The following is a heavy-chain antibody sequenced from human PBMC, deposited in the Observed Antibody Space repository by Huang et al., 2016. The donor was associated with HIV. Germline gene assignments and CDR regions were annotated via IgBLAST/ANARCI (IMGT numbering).Heavy chain of an antibody. CDR1: GFSFRDFV. CDR3: GPYDY. CDR2: VTGRGGGK. J-gene: IGHJ4*02. V-gene: IGHV3-23*04. Sequence: EVQLAESGGGFVRPGGSLRLSCAASGFSFRDFVMSWIRQPPGKGLEWVSTVTGRGGGKYYADCVNGRFTISRDNSKRTLYLEMTRLRVDDTAVYYCGPYDYRGQGTLVSVSS.